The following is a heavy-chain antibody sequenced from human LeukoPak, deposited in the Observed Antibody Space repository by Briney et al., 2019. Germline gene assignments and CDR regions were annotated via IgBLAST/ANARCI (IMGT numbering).Heavy chain of an antibody. CDR1: GFTFSNYA. J-gene: IGHJ4*02. D-gene: IGHD2-2*01. Sequence: GGSLRLSCAASGFTFSNYAMHWVRQAPEKGVEYVSAISRNGGSTYYANPVKGRFTISRDNSKNALYLQMGSLRAEDMAVYYCARADCSSTSCYLGYWGQGTLVTVSS. CDR2: ISRNGGST. CDR3: ARADCSSTSCYLGY. V-gene: IGHV3-64*01.